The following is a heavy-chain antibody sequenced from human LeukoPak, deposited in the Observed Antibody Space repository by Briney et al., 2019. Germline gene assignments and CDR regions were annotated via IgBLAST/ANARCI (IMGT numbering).Heavy chain of an antibody. D-gene: IGHD6-25*01. CDR1: GFTFSSYS. J-gene: IGHJ4*02. CDR2: ISSSSSYI. Sequence: GGSLRLSCAASGFTFSSYSMNWVRQAPGKGLEWVSSISSSSSYIYYADSVKGRFTISRDNAKNSLYLQMNSLGAEDTAVYYCARDFAATPYYFDYWGQGTLVTVSA. V-gene: IGHV3-21*01. CDR3: ARDFAATPYYFDY.